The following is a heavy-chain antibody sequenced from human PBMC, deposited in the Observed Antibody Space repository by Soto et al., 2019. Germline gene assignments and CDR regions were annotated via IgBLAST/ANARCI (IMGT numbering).Heavy chain of an antibody. J-gene: IGHJ3*01. Sequence: EVQLLVSGGGSVQPGGSLRLYCEVSGFTLTNYAMSWVRQAPGKGLEWVSQISASGDRTYYADSVKGRFTISKDSSKNTLFLQMNSLRGEDSAVYYCEGSWTWGQGTMVTVSS. CDR3: EGSWT. CDR2: ISASGDRT. CDR1: GFTLTNYA. V-gene: IGHV3-23*01. D-gene: IGHD5-12*01.